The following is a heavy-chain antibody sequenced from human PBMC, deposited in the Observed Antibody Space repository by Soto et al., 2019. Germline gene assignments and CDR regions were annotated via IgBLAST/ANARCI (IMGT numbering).Heavy chain of an antibody. CDR2: MNPNSGNT. Sequence: QVQLVQSGAEVKKPGASVKVSCTASGYTFTNYDIYWVRQATGQGLECVGWMNPNSGNTDYPQKLQGRVTMTRNTSISTAYMELTSLRSEDPAVYYCARVGPGYYFGMDVWGQGTTVTVSS. V-gene: IGHV1-8*01. CDR3: ARVGPGYYFGMDV. CDR1: GYTFTNYD. J-gene: IGHJ6*02.